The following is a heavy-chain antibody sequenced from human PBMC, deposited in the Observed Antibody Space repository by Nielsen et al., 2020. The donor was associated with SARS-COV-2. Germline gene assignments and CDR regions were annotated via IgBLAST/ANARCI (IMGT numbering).Heavy chain of an antibody. J-gene: IGHJ6*02. CDR1: GYTFTSYD. CDR2: MNPNSGNT. CDR3: ARVRIPYYGMDV. D-gene: IGHD1-14*01. V-gene: IGHV1-8*01. Sequence: ASVKVSCKASGYTFTSYDINWVRQATGQGLEWMGWMNPNSGNTGYAQKFQGRVTMTRNTSISTAYMELSSLRSEDTAVYYCARVRIPYYGMDVWGQGTTATVSS.